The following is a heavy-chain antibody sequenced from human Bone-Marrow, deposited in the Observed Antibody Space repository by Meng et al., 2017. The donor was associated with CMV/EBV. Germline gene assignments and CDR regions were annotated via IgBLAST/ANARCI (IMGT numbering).Heavy chain of an antibody. D-gene: IGHD2-2*01. V-gene: IGHV1-18*01. CDR3: ARDWRPGSSTRVYGMDV. CDR2: ISAYNGNT. J-gene: IGHJ6*02. Sequence: ASVKVSCKASGYTFTSYGISWVRQAPGQGLEWMGWISAYNGNTNYAQKLQGRVTMTTDTSTSTAYMDLRSLRSDDTAVYYCARDWRPGSSTRVYGMDVWGQGTTVTVSS. CDR1: GYTFTSYG.